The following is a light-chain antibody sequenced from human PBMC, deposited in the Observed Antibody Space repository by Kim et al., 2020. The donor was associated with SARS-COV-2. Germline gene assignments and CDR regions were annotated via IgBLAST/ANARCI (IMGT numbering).Light chain of an antibody. J-gene: IGKJ4*01. CDR1: QTITRW. CDR2: GAS. CDR3: QQYNLYPLT. Sequence: ASVEDRVTITCRASQTITRWLAWYRQKLGKAPELLIYGASTLLSGVPSRFSGSGSGTEFTLTINGLQPDDFATYYCQQYNLYPLTFGGGTKVDIK. V-gene: IGKV1-5*01.